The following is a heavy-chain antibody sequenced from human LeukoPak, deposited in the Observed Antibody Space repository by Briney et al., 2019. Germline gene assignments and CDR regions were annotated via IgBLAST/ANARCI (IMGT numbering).Heavy chain of an antibody. CDR3: AADKGYYDSSGYYEPYWYFDL. CDR1: GFTFTSSA. J-gene: IGHJ2*01. V-gene: IGHV1-58*02. CDR2: IVVGSGNT. D-gene: IGHD3-22*01. Sequence: SVKVSCKASGFTFTSSAMQWVRQARGQRLEWIGWIVVGSGNTNYAQKFQERVTITRDMSTSTAYMELSSLRSEDTAVYYCAADKGYYDSSGYYEPYWYFDLWGRGTLVTVSS.